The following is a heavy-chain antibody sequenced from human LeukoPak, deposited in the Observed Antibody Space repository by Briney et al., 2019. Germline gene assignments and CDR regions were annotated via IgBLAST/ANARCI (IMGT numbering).Heavy chain of an antibody. CDR2: IYYSGST. CDR3: ARGGVGATKRSFDY. D-gene: IGHD1-26*01. Sequence: SETLSLTCTVSGGSISSSSYYWGWIRQPPGKGLEWIGSIYYSGSTYYNPSLKSRVTISVDTSKNQFSLKLSSVTAADTAVYYCARGGVGATKRSFDYWGQGTLVTVSS. V-gene: IGHV4-39*07. J-gene: IGHJ4*02. CDR1: GGSISSSSYY.